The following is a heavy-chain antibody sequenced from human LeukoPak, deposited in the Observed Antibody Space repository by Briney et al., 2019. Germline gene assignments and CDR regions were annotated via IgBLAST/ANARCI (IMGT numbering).Heavy chain of an antibody. CDR3: ARDKPRGSYYGSIFDS. V-gene: IGHV3-7*01. J-gene: IGHJ4*02. Sequence: GGSLRLSCEASGFTFSSYWMSWVRQAPGKGLEWVANIRDDGGEIYYVDSVKGRFTVSRDSAKSSLFLQMNSLRAEDAAVYYCARDKPRGSYYGSIFDSWGQGTLVTVSS. CDR1: GFTFSSYW. D-gene: IGHD1-26*01. CDR2: IRDDGGEI.